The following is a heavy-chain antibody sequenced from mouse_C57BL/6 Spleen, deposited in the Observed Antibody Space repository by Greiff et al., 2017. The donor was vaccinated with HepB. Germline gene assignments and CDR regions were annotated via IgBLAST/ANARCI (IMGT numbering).Heavy chain of an antibody. Sequence: EVKLVESGGDLVKPGGSLKLSCAASGFTFSSYGLSWVRQTPDKRLEWVATISSGGSYTYYPDSVTGRFTISRDNAKNTLYLQMSSLKSEDTARYECARLTTAVDYWYFDVWGTGTTVTVSS. CDR2: ISSGGSYT. CDR1: GFTFSSYG. CDR3: ARLTTAVDYWYFDV. J-gene: IGHJ1*03. D-gene: IGHD2-13*01. V-gene: IGHV5-6*01.